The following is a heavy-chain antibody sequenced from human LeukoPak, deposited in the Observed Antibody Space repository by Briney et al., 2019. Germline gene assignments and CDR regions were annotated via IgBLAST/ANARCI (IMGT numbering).Heavy chain of an antibody. CDR3: ARDERNGAAVDY. CDR1: GGSISSDYYY. V-gene: IGHV4-39*02. Sequence: SETLSLTCTVSGGSISSDYYYWGWIRQPPGKGLEWIGNIYYSGSTYYNPSLKSRVTISVDTSKNQFSLELSSVTAADTAVYYCARDERNGAAVDYWGQGTLVTVSS. J-gene: IGHJ4*02. D-gene: IGHD2-8*01. CDR2: IYYSGST.